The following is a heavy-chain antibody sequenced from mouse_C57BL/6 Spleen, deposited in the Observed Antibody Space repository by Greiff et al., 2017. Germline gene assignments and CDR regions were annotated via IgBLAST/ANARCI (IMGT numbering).Heavy chain of an antibody. CDR2: IDPSDSYT. CDR3: ARVLPYYAMDY. D-gene: IGHD1-1*01. J-gene: IGHJ4*01. V-gene: IGHV1-50*01. CDR1: GYTFTSYW. Sequence: QVQLQQSGAELVKPGASVKLSCKASGYTFTSYWMQWVKQRPGQGLEWIGEIDPSDSYTNYNQKFKGKATLTVDTSSSTAYMQLSSLTSEDSAVYYCARVLPYYAMDYWGQGTSVTVSS.